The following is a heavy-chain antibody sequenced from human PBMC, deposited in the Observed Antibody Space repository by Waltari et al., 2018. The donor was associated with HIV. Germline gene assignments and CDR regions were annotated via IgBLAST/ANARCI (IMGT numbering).Heavy chain of an antibody. CDR2: INHSGST. Sequence: QVQLQQWGAGLLTPSETLSLTCAVYGGSFSGYYWSWIRQPPGKGLEMIGEINHSGSTNYNPSLKSRVTISVDTSKNQFSLKLSSVTAADTAVYYCARGSGYDYATLWGQGTLVTVSS. V-gene: IGHV4-34*01. CDR3: ARGSGYDYATL. D-gene: IGHD5-12*01. J-gene: IGHJ4*02. CDR1: GGSFSGYY.